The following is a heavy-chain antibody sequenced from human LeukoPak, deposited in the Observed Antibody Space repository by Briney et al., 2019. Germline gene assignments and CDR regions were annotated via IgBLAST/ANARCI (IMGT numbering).Heavy chain of an antibody. V-gene: IGHV1-69*01. J-gene: IGHJ4*02. CDR1: GGTFSSYA. Sequence: ASVKVSCKASGGTFSSYAITWVRQAPGQGLEWMGGIISIFGTANYAQKFRGRVTFTADESTTTAYMELSSLTSEDTAVYYCGRVSDILTGYFNYWGQGTLVTVSS. CDR3: GRVSDILTGYFNY. D-gene: IGHD3-9*01. CDR2: IISIFGTA.